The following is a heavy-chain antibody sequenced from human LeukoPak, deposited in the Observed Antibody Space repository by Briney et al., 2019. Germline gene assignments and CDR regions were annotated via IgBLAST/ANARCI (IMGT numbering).Heavy chain of an antibody. CDR3: AREVDIVAAGVDY. CDR1: GYTFTGYY. D-gene: IGHD5-12*01. Sequence: ASVKVSCKASGYTFTGYYMHWGRQAPGQGLEWMGWINPNSGGTNYAQKVQGRVTMTRDTSISIAYVELSRLRSDDTAVYYCAREVDIVAAGVDYWGQGTLVTVSS. CDR2: INPNSGGT. V-gene: IGHV1-2*02. J-gene: IGHJ4*02.